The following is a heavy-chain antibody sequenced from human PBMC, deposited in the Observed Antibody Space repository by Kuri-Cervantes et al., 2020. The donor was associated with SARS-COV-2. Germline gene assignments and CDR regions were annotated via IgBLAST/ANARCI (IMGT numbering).Heavy chain of an antibody. CDR2: ISYDGSNK. CDR1: GFTFSSYG. V-gene: IGHV3-30*18. CDR3: VKAPEGPDDY. J-gene: IGHJ4*02. Sequence: GESLKISCAASGFTFSSYGMHWVRQAPGKGLEWVAVISYDGSNKYYADSVKGRFTISRDNSKNTLYLQMSSLRAEDTAVYYCVKAPEGPDDYWGQGTLVTVSS.